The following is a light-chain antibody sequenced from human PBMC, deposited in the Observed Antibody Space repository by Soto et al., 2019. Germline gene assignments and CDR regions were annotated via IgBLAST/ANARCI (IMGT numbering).Light chain of an antibody. J-gene: IGKJ4*01. V-gene: IGKV3-20*01. CDR3: QQYGNSPA. CDR1: QSVSSSY. CDR2: GAS. Sequence: EIVLTQSPGTLSLSPGERATLSCRASQSVSSSYLAWYQQKPGQAPRLLIYGASSRATGIPDRFSGSGSGTDFTLTISRLEPEDFEVYYCQQYGNSPAFGGGTKVEIK.